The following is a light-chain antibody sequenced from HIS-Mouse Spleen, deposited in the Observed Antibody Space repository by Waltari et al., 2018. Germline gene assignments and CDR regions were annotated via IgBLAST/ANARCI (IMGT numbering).Light chain of an antibody. V-gene: IGLV3-27*01. CDR3: YSAADNNLGV. CDR1: VLAKKKY. CDR2: KDS. Sequence: SYELTQPSSVSVSPGQTARITCSGDVLAKKKYARWFQQQPGPAPVLVIYKDSERPSGIPGRFSGSSSGTTVTLTISGAQVEDEADYYCYSAADNNLGVFGGGTKLTVL. J-gene: IGLJ3*02.